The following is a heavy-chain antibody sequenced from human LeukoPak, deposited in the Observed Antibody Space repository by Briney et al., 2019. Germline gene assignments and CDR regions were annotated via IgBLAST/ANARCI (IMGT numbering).Heavy chain of an antibody. D-gene: IGHD3-9*01. CDR2: ISGSGGST. V-gene: IGHV3-23*01. CDR1: GFTFSSYA. Sequence: PGGSLRLSCAASGFTFSSYAMSWVRQAPGKGLEWVSAISGSGGSTYYADSVKGRFTISRDNSKNTLYLQMNSLRAEDTAVYYCAISENWLSPPWMDVWGKGTTVTVSS. CDR3: AISENWLSPPWMDV. J-gene: IGHJ6*04.